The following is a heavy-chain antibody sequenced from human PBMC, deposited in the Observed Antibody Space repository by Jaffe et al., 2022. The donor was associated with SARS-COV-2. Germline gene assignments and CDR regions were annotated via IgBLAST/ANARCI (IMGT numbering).Heavy chain of an antibody. CDR3: ARDINGPYRPL. Sequence: EVQLVESGGGLVQPGRSLRLSCAASGFTFDGHAIYWVRQAPGKGLEWVSAITWNTGSIGYADSVRGRFTVSRDNAKNSLFLEMNSLTTEDTALYYCARDINGPYRPLWGQGTMVIVSS. D-gene: IGHD4-4*01. V-gene: IGHV3-9*01. J-gene: IGHJ3*01. CDR2: ITWNTGSI. CDR1: GFTFDGHA.